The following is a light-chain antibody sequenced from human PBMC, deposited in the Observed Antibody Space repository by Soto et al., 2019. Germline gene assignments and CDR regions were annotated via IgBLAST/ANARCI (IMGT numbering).Light chain of an antibody. V-gene: IGLV2-14*01. CDR3: SSYTSSNTL. J-gene: IGLJ3*02. Sequence: QSVLTQPASVSGSPGQSITISCTGTSSDVGDYKYVPWYKQHPGKAPKLMIYEVSYRPSGVSNRFSGSKSGNTASLTISGLQAEDEADYYCSSYTSSNTLFGGGTKLTVL. CDR2: EVS. CDR1: SSDVGDYKY.